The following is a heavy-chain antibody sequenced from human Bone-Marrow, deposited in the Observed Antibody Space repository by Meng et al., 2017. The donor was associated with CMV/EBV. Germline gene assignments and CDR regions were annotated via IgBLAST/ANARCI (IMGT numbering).Heavy chain of an antibody. CDR1: GFTFSSYA. J-gene: IGHJ4*02. D-gene: IGHD3-22*01. V-gene: IGHV3-23*01. CDR2: ISGSGGST. CDR3: AKAAGYYYDSSGNIAY. Sequence: GESLKISCASSGFTFSSYAMSWVRQAPGKGLEWVSAISGSGGSTYYADSVKGRFTISRDNAKNSQYLQMNSLRAEDTALYYCAKAAGYYYDSSGNIAYWGQGTLVTVSS.